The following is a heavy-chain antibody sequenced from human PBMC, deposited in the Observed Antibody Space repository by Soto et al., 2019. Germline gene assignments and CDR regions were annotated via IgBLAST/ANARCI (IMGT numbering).Heavy chain of an antibody. CDR1: GGSISSGNYC. J-gene: IGHJ4*01. CDR2: IHYSGSS. D-gene: IGHD5-18*01. CDR3: ARDLDTATYFDY. Sequence: SETLSLTCTVSGGSISSGNYCWSWIRQPQGKGLEWIGFIHYSGSSYYNPSLKSRVTISGDTSKNQFSLKLDSVTAADTAVYYCARDLDTATYFDYWGHGTLVTVSS. V-gene: IGHV4-30-4*01.